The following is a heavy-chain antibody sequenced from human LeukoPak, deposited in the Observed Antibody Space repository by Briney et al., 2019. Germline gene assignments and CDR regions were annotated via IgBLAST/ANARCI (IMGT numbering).Heavy chain of an antibody. D-gene: IGHD1-1*01. J-gene: IGHJ6*04. CDR3: ARGPGGGYYYGMDV. V-gene: IGHV4-30-2*01. Sequence: SGTLSLACAVSGGSISSGGYSWSWIRQPPGKGLEWIGYIYHSGSTYYNPSLKSRVTISVDRSKNQFSLKLSSVTAADTAVYYCARGPGGGYYYGMDVWGKGTTVTVSS. CDR2: IYHSGST. CDR1: GGSISSGGYS.